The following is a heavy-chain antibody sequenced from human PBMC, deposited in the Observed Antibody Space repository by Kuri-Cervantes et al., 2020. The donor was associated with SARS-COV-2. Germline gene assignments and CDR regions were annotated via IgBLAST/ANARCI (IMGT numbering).Heavy chain of an antibody. D-gene: IGHD2-21*01. Sequence: GGSLRLSCAASGFTFSDHYMDWVRQAPGRGLEWVGRIRNKDGKYSTEYAASVRGRFTISRDDSKKSLYLQMNSLQTEDTAVYYCTSLQRIPLFDIWDQGTVVTVSS. V-gene: IGHV3-72*01. CDR1: GFTFSDHY. J-gene: IGHJ3*02. CDR3: TSLQRIPLFDI. CDR2: IRNKDGKYST.